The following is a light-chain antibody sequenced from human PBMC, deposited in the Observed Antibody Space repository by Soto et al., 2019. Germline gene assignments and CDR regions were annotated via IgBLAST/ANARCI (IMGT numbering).Light chain of an antibody. CDR2: GAS. Sequence: EIVMTQSPATLSVSPGERATLSCRASENIGATLAWYRQKPGQAPRLLFYGASTRATGTPARFSGSGFGTEFTLTISSLQSEDFAVYYCQQFHNWPPLTFGGGTKVEI. CDR3: QQFHNWPPLT. CDR1: ENIGAT. J-gene: IGKJ4*01. V-gene: IGKV3-15*01.